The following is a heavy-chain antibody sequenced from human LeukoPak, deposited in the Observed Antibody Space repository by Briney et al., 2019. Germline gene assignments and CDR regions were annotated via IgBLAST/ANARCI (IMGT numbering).Heavy chain of an antibody. CDR2: IYPGDSDT. V-gene: IGHV5-51*01. Sequence: SXXIXXXXXMPGKGLEWMGIIYPGDSDTRYSPSFQGQVTISADKSISTAYLQWSSLKASDTAMYYCARQGSSWYRDAFDIWGQGTMVTVSS. CDR3: ARQGSSWYRDAFDI. CDR1: SXX. D-gene: IGHD6-13*01. J-gene: IGHJ3*02.